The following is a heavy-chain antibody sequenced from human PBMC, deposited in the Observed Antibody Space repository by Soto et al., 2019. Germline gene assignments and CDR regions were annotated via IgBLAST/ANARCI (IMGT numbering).Heavy chain of an antibody. V-gene: IGHV1-18*01. CDR3: AGGRYGDY. Sequence: QVHLVQSGAEVKKPGASVKVSCKASGDTFTSYGITWVRQAPGQGLEWMGWISAHNGNTDYAQKLQGRVIVTRDTSTSTGYMELRSLISDDSAGYYCAGGRYGDYWGQGALVTVSS. D-gene: IGHD1-20*01. CDR1: GDTFTSYG. J-gene: IGHJ4*02. CDR2: ISAHNGNT.